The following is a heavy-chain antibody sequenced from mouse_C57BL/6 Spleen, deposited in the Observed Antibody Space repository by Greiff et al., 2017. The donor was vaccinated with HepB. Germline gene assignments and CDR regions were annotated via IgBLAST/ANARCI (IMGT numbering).Heavy chain of an antibody. Sequence: LQQPGAELVKPGASVKMSCKASGYTFTSYWITWVKQRPGQGLEWIGDIYPGSGSTNYNEKFKSKATLTVDTSSSTAYMQLSSLTSEDSAVYYCARGLIARGYFDYWGQGTTLTVSS. CDR3: ARGLIARGYFDY. D-gene: IGHD2-12*01. V-gene: IGHV1-55*01. CDR2: IYPGSGST. J-gene: IGHJ2*01. CDR1: GYTFTSYW.